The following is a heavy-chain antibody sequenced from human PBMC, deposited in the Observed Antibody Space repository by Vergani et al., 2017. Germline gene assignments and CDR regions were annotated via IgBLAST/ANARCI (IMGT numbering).Heavy chain of an antibody. CDR2: IYYSGST. Sequence: QVQLQQWGAGLLKPSETLSLTCTVSGGSISSGGYYWSWIRQHPGEGLEWIGYIYYSGSTYYNPSLKSRVTISVDTSKNQFSLKLTSVTAADTAVYYCARGGYYFSYAMDVWGQGTTVTVSS. CDR3: ARGGYYFSYAMDV. CDR1: GGSISSGGYY. J-gene: IGHJ6*02. D-gene: IGHD3-16*01. V-gene: IGHV4-31*03.